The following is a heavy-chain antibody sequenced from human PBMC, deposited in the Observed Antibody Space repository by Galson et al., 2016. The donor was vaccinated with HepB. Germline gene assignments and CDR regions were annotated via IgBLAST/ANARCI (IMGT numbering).Heavy chain of an antibody. J-gene: IGHJ4*02. V-gene: IGHV1-46*01. CDR1: DNTFSKDY. Sequence: SVKVSCKASDNTFSKDYIHWVRQAPGQGLQWLGTIHPSGAYTTYAQRFDGRVTMTRDTATNTVYMELRALTSKDTAVYYCARANYNLLTGYYSGLDHWGQGTRVTVSS. D-gene: IGHD3-9*01. CDR3: ARANYNLLTGYYSGLDH. CDR2: IHPSGAYT.